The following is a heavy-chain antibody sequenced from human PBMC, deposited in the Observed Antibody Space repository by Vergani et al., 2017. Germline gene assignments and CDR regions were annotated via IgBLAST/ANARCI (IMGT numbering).Heavy chain of an antibody. D-gene: IGHD6-19*01. J-gene: IGHJ5*02. CDR2: IYYSGST. Sequence: QLQLQESGPGLVKPSATLYLTCSVSGASIRSSNYYWGWLRQPPGKGLEWIASIYYSGSTYYNPSLKSRVTISVDTYKNQFSLKLSSVTAADTAVYFCARHSTVEWLVKLGWIDPWGQGILVTVSS. CDR3: ARHSTVEWLVKLGWIDP. CDR1: GASIRSSNYY. V-gene: IGHV4-39*01.